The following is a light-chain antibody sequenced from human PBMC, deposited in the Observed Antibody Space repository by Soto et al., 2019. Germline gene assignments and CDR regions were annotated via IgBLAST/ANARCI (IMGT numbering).Light chain of an antibody. V-gene: IGKV1-9*01. CDR2: AAS. CDR3: QQHNNYPLT. CDR1: QGIGSY. Sequence: DIQLTQSPSFLSASLGERATITCRASQGIGSYLAWYQQKPGKAPRLLIYAASTWQSGVPSRFSGSGSDTEFTLTISSLEPEDFATYYCQQHNNYPLTFGGGTKVEIK. J-gene: IGKJ4*01.